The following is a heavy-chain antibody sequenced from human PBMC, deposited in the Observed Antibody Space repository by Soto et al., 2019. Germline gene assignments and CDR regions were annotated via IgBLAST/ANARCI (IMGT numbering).Heavy chain of an antibody. V-gene: IGHV1-69*01. CDR1: GGTFSRYA. D-gene: IGHD3-22*01. CDR2: TIPIFGTA. J-gene: IGHJ4*02. Sequence: QVQLVQSGAEVKQPGSSVKVSCKASGGTFSRYAISWVRQAPGQGFEWMGGTIPIFGTANYAQKFQGRVRITADESTSTVYMELRGLRSEDTAVYYCARGVHYDSSGYYYFYWGQGTLVTVSS. CDR3: ARGVHYDSSGYYYFY.